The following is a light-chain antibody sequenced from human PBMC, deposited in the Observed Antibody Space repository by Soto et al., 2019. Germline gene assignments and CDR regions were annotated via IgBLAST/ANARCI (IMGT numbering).Light chain of an antibody. Sequence: LTQPPSASGSPGHSVTISCAGTSSDVGGYDYVSWHQQHPGKAPKLIIYEVSKRPSGVPDRFSGSKSGNTASLTVSGLQAEDGADYYCSSYAGSDNYVFGTGTKVTVL. CDR1: SSDVGGYDY. CDR3: SSYAGSDNYV. CDR2: EVS. V-gene: IGLV2-8*01. J-gene: IGLJ1*01.